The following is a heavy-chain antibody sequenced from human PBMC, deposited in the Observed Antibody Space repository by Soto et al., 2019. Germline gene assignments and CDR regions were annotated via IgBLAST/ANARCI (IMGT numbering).Heavy chain of an antibody. V-gene: IGHV1-8*01. Sequence: ASVKVSCKASGYTFTSYDINWVRQATGQGLEWMGWMNPNSGNTGYARKFQGRVTMTRNTSISTAYMELSSLRSEDTAVYYCARSVHGNSSPSPFRRFDPWGQGTLVTVSS. J-gene: IGHJ5*02. D-gene: IGHD1-1*01. CDR3: ARSVHGNSSPSPFRRFDP. CDR1: GYTFTSYD. CDR2: MNPNSGNT.